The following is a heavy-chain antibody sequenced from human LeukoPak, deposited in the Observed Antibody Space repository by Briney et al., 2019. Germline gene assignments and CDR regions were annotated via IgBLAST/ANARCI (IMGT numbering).Heavy chain of an antibody. V-gene: IGHV1-8*03. D-gene: IGHD3/OR15-3a*01. J-gene: IGHJ5*02. CDR1: GYSFPTYD. Sequence: ASVKVSCKASGYSFPTYDINWVRQATGQGLQWMGWMSSKSGHTAYAQKFQGRVIFTRNISISTAYMEVSSLRSEDTAVYYCARPTIPLDPNNWFDPWGQGTLVTVSS. CDR2: MSSKSGHT. CDR3: ARPTIPLDPNNWFDP.